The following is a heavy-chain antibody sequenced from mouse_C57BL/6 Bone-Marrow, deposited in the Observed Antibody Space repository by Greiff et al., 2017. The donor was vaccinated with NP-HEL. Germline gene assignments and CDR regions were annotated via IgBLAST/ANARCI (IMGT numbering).Heavy chain of an antibody. Sequence: EVMLVESGGGLVKPGGSLKLSCAASGFTFSSYAMSWVRPTPEKRLEWVATISDGGSYTYYPDNVKGRFTISRDNAKNNLYLQMSHLKSEDTAMYYCARDPGKDWYFDVWGTGTTVTVSS. CDR3: ARDPGKDWYFDV. CDR1: GFTFSSYA. J-gene: IGHJ1*03. D-gene: IGHD4-1*01. CDR2: ISDGGSYT. V-gene: IGHV5-4*01.